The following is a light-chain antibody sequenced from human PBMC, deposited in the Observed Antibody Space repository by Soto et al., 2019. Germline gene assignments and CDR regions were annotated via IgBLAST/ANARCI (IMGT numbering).Light chain of an antibody. V-gene: IGLV2-14*01. Sequence: QSALTQPASVSGSPGQSITISCTGTSSDVGGYNYVSWYQQHPGKAPKLMIYDVSNRPSGVSNRFSGSKSGNTASLTISGLQAEDAADYYCSSYTSSSTPRYVFGTGTKVTVL. CDR2: DVS. J-gene: IGLJ1*01. CDR3: SSYTSSSTPRYV. CDR1: SSDVGGYNY.